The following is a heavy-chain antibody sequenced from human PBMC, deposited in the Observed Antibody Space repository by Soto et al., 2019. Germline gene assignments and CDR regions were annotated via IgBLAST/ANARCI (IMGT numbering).Heavy chain of an antibody. CDR2: INHSGST. CDR3: ARGYYYGSGSYNY. J-gene: IGHJ4*02. CDR1: GGSFSGYY. D-gene: IGHD3-10*01. Sequence: QVQLQQWGAGLLKPSETLSLTCAVYGGSFSGYYWGWIRQPPGKGLEWIGEINHSGSTNYNPSLKSRVTISVDTSKNQFSLKLSSVTAADTAVYYCARGYYYGSGSYNYWGQGTLVTVSS. V-gene: IGHV4-34*01.